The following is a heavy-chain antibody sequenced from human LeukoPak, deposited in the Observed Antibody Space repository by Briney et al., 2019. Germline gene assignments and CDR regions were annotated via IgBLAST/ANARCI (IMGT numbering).Heavy chain of an antibody. V-gene: IGHV4-59*11. Sequence: SETLSLTCTVSGGAFTFHYWNWIRLSPGKGLEWIGYIHDTVYTNYNPSLKGRVTISVDTSKKEFSLNLNSVTPADAAVYYCARSPAGWSIAAAGSPGYYYYMDVWGKGTTVTISS. CDR3: ARSPAGWSIAAAGSPGYYYYMDV. D-gene: IGHD6-13*01. J-gene: IGHJ6*03. CDR1: GGAFTFHY. CDR2: IHDTVYT.